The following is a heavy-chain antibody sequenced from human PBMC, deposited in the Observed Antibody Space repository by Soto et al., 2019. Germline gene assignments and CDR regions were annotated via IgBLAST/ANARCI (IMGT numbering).Heavy chain of an antibody. CDR3: TTDFVRYCSGGSCYFYYYGMDV. CDR1: GFTFSNAW. V-gene: IGHV3-15*07. Sequence: EVQLVESGGGLVKPGGSLRLSCAASGFTFSNAWMNWVRQAPGKGLEWVGRIKSKTDGGTTDYAAPVKGRFTISRDDSKNTLYLQMKSLKTEDTAVYYCTTDFVRYCSGGSCYFYYYGMDVWGQGTTVTVSS. CDR2: IKSKTDGGTT. D-gene: IGHD2-15*01. J-gene: IGHJ6*02.